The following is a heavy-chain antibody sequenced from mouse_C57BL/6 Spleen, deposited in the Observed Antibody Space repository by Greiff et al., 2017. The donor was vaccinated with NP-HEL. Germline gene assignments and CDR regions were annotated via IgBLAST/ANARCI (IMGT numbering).Heavy chain of an antibody. Sequence: VKVVESGPELVKPGASVKISCKASGYAFSSSWMNWVKQRPGKGLEWIGRIYPGDGDTNYNGKFKGKATLTADKSSSTAYMQLSSLTSEDSAVYFCARGGNYYAMDYWGQGTSVTVSS. V-gene: IGHV1-82*01. CDR3: ARGGNYYAMDY. D-gene: IGHD2-1*01. CDR2: IYPGDGDT. CDR1: GYAFSSSW. J-gene: IGHJ4*01.